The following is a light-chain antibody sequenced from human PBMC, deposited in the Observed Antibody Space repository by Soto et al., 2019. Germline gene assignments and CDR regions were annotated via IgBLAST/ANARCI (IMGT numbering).Light chain of an antibody. J-gene: IGLJ3*02. Sequence: SVLTQPPSASGTPGQRGTIPCSGGTSNIGSNTVNWYQQLPRTAPKLLIYSDNQRPSGVPDRFSGSKSGTSASLAISGLQSEDEADYYCATWDDSLNGWVFGGGTQLTV. CDR3: ATWDDSLNGWV. CDR2: SDN. V-gene: IGLV1-44*01. CDR1: TSNIGSNT.